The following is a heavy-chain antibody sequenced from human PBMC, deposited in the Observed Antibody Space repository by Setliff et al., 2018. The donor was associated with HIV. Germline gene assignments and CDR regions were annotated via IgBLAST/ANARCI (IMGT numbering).Heavy chain of an antibody. Sequence: ASVKVSCKSSGYSFFSYSITWVRQAPGQGLEWVGWINCYSGDSKFPEKLQGRITMTADTSTSTAYMELRNLTSDDTAMYYCARATCSGSPNPPQDYWGQGTLVTVS. CDR1: GYSFFSYS. CDR2: INCYSGDS. J-gene: IGHJ4*02. D-gene: IGHD1-26*01. CDR3: ARATCSGSPNPPQDY. V-gene: IGHV1-18*01.